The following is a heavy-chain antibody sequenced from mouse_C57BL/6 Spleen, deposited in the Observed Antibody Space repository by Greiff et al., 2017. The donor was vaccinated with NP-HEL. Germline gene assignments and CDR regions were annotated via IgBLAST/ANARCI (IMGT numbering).Heavy chain of an antibody. CDR1: GFTFSDYG. V-gene: IGHV5-17*01. J-gene: IGHJ4*01. Sequence: EVKLVESGGGLVKPGGSLKLSCAASGFTFSDYGMHWVRQAPEKGLEWVAYISSGSSTNYYADTVKGRFTISRDNAKNTLFLQMTSLRSEDTAMYYCARPGYVGYYAMDYWGQGTSVTVSS. CDR3: ARPGYVGYYAMDY. D-gene: IGHD2-2*01. CDR2: ISSGSSTN.